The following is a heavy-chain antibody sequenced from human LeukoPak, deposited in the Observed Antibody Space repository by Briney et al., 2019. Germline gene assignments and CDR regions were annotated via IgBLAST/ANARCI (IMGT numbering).Heavy chain of an antibody. CDR3: ARALRERWLQLYYFDY. V-gene: IGHV1-69*02. J-gene: IGHJ4*02. CDR1: GGTFSSYT. CDR2: IIPILGIA. D-gene: IGHD5-24*01. Sequence: VASVKVSCKASGGTFSSYTISWVRQAPGQGLEWMGRIIPILGIANYAQKFQGRVTITADKSTSTAYMELSSLRSEDTAVYYCARALRERWLQLYYFDYWGQGTLVTVSS.